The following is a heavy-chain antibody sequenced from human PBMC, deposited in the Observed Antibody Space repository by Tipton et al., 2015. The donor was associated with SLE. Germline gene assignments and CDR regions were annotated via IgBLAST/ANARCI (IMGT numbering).Heavy chain of an antibody. CDR3: ARCSVTNWPLDL. Sequence: TLSLTCTVSGGSMSTYYWSWIRLPPGKGLEWIGYIYYSGGTSYNPPLNSRVTISVDTSRNQFSLKLNSVTAADSAGYYCARCSVTNWPLDLWGRGTLATVSS. V-gene: IGHV4-59*07. J-gene: IGHJ2*01. CDR2: IYYSGGT. D-gene: IGHD1-1*01. CDR1: GGSMSTYY.